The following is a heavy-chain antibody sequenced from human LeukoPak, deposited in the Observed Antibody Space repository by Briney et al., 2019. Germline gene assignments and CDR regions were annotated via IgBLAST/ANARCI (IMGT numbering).Heavy chain of an antibody. J-gene: IGHJ6*03. V-gene: IGHV1-69*13. D-gene: IGHD1-26*01. CDR2: IIPIFGTA. CDR3: ASLQGSYPYYYYYMDV. Sequence: ASVKVSCKASGGTFSSYAISRVRQAPGQGLEWMGGIIPIFGTANYAQKFQGRVTITADEPTSTAYMELSSLRSEDTAVYYCASLQGSYPYYYYYMDVWGKGTTVTISS. CDR1: GGTFSSYA.